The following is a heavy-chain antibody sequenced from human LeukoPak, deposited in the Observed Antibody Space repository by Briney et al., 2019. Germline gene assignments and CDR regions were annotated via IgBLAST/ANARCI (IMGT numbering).Heavy chain of an antibody. CDR3: GRDGLLWFGELLGDYLHH. Sequence: GGSLTLSCAASGFTFSSYWRSWVRQAPGKGLEWVANIKQDGSEKYYVDSVKGRFTISRDNAKNSLYLQMNSLRAEDAALYYCGRDGLLWFGELLGDYLHHWGQGTVVSVSS. J-gene: IGHJ4*02. D-gene: IGHD3-10*01. V-gene: IGHV3-7*01. CDR2: IKQDGSEK. CDR1: GFTFSSYW.